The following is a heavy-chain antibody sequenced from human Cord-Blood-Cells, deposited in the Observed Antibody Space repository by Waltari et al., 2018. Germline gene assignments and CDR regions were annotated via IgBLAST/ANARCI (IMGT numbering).Heavy chain of an antibody. CDR3: AREGYYDFWSG. V-gene: IGHV4-38-2*02. CDR2: IYHSGST. Sequence: QVQLQESGPGLVKPSETLSLTCAVSGYSISSGYYWGWIRQPPGKGLEWIGSIYHSGSTDYNPSLKSRVTISVDTSKNQFSLKLSSGTAADTAVYYCAREGYYDFWSGWGQGTLVTGSS. CDR1: GYSISSGYY. J-gene: IGHJ4*02. D-gene: IGHD3-3*01.